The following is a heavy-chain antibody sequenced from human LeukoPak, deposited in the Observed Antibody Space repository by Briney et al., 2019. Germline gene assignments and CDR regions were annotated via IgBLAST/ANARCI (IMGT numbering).Heavy chain of an antibody. CDR2: INPNSGGT. CDR3: ARYVDTAMVLDNWFDH. Sequence: ASVKVSCKASGYTFTGYYMQWVRQAPGQGIEWMGRINPNSGGTNYAQNFQGRVTMTRDTSISTAYMELSRLRSDATAVYYCARYVDTAMVLDNWFDHWGQGTLVTVSS. V-gene: IGHV1-2*06. CDR1: GYTFTGYY. D-gene: IGHD5-18*01. J-gene: IGHJ5*02.